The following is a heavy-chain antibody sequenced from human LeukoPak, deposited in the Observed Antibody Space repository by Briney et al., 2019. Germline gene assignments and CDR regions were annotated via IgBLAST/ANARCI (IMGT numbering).Heavy chain of an antibody. J-gene: IGHJ3*02. Sequence: SETLSLTCTVSGGSISSTSYYWGWIRQPPGKGLEWIGSIYYSGSTSYNPSLKSRVTISVDTSKNQFSLKLSSVTAADTAVYYCARRRRPDAFDIWGQGTMVTVSS. CDR2: IYYSGST. CDR1: GGSISSTSYY. CDR3: ARRRRPDAFDI. V-gene: IGHV4-39*01.